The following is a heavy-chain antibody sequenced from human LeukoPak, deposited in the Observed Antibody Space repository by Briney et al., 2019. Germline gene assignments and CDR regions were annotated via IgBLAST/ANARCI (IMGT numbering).Heavy chain of an antibody. Sequence: SVKVSCKASGGTFSSYAISWVRQAPGQGLEWMGGIIPIFGTANYAQKFQGRVTITADESTSTACMELSRLRSEDPAVYYCARDRQKRAGYSSGWYYYYYMDVWGKGTTVTVSS. CDR3: ARDRQKRAGYSSGWYYYYYMDV. V-gene: IGHV1-69*13. D-gene: IGHD6-19*01. CDR2: IIPIFGTA. CDR1: GGTFSSYA. J-gene: IGHJ6*03.